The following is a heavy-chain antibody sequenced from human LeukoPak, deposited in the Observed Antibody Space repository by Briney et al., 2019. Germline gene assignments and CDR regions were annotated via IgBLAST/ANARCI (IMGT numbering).Heavy chain of an antibody. Sequence: GASVKVSCKASGGTFSSYAISWVRQAPGQGLEWMGRIIPILGIANYAQKFQGRVTITADKSTSTAYMELSSLRSEDTAVYYCARGPRGYSGYDYRAFDYWGQGTLVTVSS. CDR3: ARGPRGYSGYDYRAFDY. V-gene: IGHV1-69*04. J-gene: IGHJ4*02. CDR2: IIPILGIA. CDR1: GGTFSSYA. D-gene: IGHD5-12*01.